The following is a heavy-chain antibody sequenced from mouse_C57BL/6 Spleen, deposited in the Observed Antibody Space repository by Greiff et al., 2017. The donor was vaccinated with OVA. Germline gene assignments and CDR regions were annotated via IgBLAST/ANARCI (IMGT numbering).Heavy chain of an antibody. CDR3: ATMDY. Sequence: QVQLQQPGAELVRPGTSVTLSCKASGYTFTSYWMHWVKQRPGQGLEWIGVIDPSDSYTNYNQKFKGKATLTVDTSSSTAYMQLSSLTSEDSAVYYCATMDYWGQGTSVTVSS. J-gene: IGHJ4*01. V-gene: IGHV1-59*01. CDR2: IDPSDSYT. CDR1: GYTFTSYW.